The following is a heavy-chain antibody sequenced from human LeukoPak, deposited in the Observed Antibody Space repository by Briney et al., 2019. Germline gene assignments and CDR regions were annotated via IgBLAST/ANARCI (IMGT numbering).Heavy chain of an antibody. CDR2: IYYSGST. Sequence: SETLSLTCTVSGGSISSYYWSWIRQPPGKGLEWITYIYYSGSTSYNPSLKRRVAISVDTSKNQFSLKLSSVTAADTAVYYCASISGIAAQGAFDIWGQGTMVTVSS. CDR1: GGSISSYY. J-gene: IGHJ3*02. CDR3: ASISGIAAQGAFDI. V-gene: IGHV4-59*01. D-gene: IGHD6-13*01.